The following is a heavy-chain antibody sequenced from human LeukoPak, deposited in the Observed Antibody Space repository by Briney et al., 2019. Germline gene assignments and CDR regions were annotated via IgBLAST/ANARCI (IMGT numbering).Heavy chain of an antibody. CDR2: ITPIVGIL. CDR1: GYTFSNYG. J-gene: IGHJ4*02. V-gene: IGHV1-69*04. Sequence: ASVKVSCKASGYTFSNYGVVWVRQAPGQGLEWMGRITPIVGILNYAQQFQARVTITADESTSTVYLELSRLRSEDTAVYYCATIVVVSGQASDYWGQGTLVTVSS. D-gene: IGHD2-21*02. CDR3: ATIVVVSGQASDY.